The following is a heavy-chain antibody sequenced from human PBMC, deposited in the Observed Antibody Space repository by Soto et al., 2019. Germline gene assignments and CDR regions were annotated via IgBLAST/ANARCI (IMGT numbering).Heavy chain of an antibody. V-gene: IGHV3-21*01. Sequence: PGGSLRLSCAASGFTFSSYSMNWVRQAPGKGLEWVSSISSSSSYIYYADSVKGRFTISRDNAKNSLYLQMNSLRAEDTAVYYCARVRCSGGSCYQRYYFDYWGQGTLVTVSS. CDR3: ARVRCSGGSCYQRYYFDY. CDR2: ISSSSSYI. J-gene: IGHJ4*02. CDR1: GFTFSSYS. D-gene: IGHD2-15*01.